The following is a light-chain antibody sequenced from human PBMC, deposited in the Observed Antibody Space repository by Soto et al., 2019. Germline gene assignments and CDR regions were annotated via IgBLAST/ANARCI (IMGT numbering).Light chain of an antibody. CDR2: DAS. V-gene: IGKV1-5*01. CDR1: QSISVW. J-gene: IGKJ1*01. Sequence: DIQMTQSPSTLSASVGDRVTITCRASQSISVWLAWYQQKAGKAPKLLIYDASTLKSGVPSRFSGSGSGTEFTLTISSLQPDDFATYYCQQYNSYSFGQGTKVDIK. CDR3: QQYNSYS.